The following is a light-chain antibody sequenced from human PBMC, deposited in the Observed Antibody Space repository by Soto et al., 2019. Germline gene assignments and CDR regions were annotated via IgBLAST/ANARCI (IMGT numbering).Light chain of an antibody. V-gene: IGLV1-40*01. Sequence: QSVLTQPPSMSGAPGQRVTISCTGSSSNIGAGYDVHWYRHLPGTAPKLLLFGNNNRPSGVPDRFSGSKSGTSASLAITGLQAEDEADYYCQSYDNRLSGGVVFGGGTQLTVL. CDR3: QSYDNRLSGGVV. CDR2: GNN. J-gene: IGLJ2*01. CDR1: SSNIGAGYD.